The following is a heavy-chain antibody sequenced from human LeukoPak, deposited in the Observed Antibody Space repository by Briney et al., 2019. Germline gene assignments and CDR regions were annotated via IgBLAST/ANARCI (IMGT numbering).Heavy chain of an antibody. CDR3: ARVVAVTGTPVYYMDV. CDR2: INLNSGGK. V-gene: IGHV1-2*02. CDR1: GYTFTGYY. Sequence: ASVKVSCKASGYTFTGYYMHWVRQAPGQGPEWMGWINLNSGGKNYAQKFQRRGTMPRDTSISTAYMEPSRLRSDDTAVYYCARVVAVTGTPVYYMDVWGKGTTVTVSS. J-gene: IGHJ6*03. D-gene: IGHD6-19*01.